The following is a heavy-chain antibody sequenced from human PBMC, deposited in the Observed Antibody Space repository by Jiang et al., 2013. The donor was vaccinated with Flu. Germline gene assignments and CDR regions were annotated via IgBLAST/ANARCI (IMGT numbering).Heavy chain of an antibody. D-gene: IGHD6-19*01. J-gene: IGHJ4*02. V-gene: IGHV3-30*19. CDR1: GFTFSSYG. CDR2: IWYDGSNK. CDR3: ASVEGSSGWYDFDY. Sequence: GVVQPGRSLRLSCAASGFTFSSYGMHWVRQAPGKGLEWVAVIWYDGSNKYYADSVKGRFTISRDNSKNTLYLQMNSLRAEDTAVYYCASVEGSSGWYDFDYWGQGTLVTVSS.